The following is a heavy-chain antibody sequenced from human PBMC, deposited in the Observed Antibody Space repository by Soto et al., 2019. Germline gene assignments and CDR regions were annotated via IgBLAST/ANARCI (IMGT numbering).Heavy chain of an antibody. V-gene: IGHV3-48*02. Sequence: DVQLVESGGGLVQPGGSLRLSCAASGFPFSTYPMHWVRQAPGKGLEWISYINSASTTTFLADSVKGRFTVSRDNAKNSLYLQLTSLRHEDTAVYYCTRDLSHWGQGTLVTVSS. J-gene: IGHJ4*02. CDR3: TRDLSH. CDR2: INSASTTT. CDR1: GFPFSTYP.